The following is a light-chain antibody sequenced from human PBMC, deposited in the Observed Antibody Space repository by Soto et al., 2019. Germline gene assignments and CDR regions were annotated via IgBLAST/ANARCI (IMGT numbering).Light chain of an antibody. V-gene: IGLV1-40*01. Sequence: QSVLTQPPSVSAAPGQRVTISCTGASSNIGAGHDVHWYQQLPGAAPKLLIHGNNNRPSGVPDRFSGSRSGTSASLAITGLQAEDEAEYYCQSYDRSLSAYVFGTGTKLTVL. CDR1: SSNIGAGHD. CDR2: GNN. CDR3: QSYDRSLSAYV. J-gene: IGLJ1*01.